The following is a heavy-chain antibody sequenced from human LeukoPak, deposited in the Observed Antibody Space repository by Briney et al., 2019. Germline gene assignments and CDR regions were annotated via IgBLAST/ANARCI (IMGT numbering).Heavy chain of an antibody. CDR2: ISSSGSTI. Sequence: HPGGSLRLSCAASGFTFSSYEMNWVRQAPGKGLEWVSYISSSGSTIYYADSVKGRFTISRDNAKNSLYLQMNSLRAEDTAVYYCAREGWRGVYWFDPWGQGTLVTVSS. V-gene: IGHV3-48*03. CDR3: AREGWRGVYWFDP. J-gene: IGHJ5*02. D-gene: IGHD2-15*01. CDR1: GFTFSSYE.